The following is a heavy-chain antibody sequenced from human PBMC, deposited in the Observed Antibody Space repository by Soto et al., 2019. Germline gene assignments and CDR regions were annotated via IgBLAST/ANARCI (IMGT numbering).Heavy chain of an antibody. D-gene: IGHD5-18*01. J-gene: IGHJ4*02. CDR1: AGSISRYY. CDR3: VGSLMSRAMESFDY. CDR2: ISYTVDA. Sequence: HVQLQESGPGLVKPSEPLSLTCSVSAGSISRYYWGWVQQSPGEGLEWIAHISYTVDASYNPSLKSRVTISLDTSKNQIALRLMSVTAADTAVYYCVGSLMSRAMESFDYWGQGTLVTVTS. V-gene: IGHV4-59*01.